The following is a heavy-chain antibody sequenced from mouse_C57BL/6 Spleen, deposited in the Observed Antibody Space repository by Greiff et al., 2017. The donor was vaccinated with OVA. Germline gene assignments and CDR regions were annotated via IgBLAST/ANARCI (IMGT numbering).Heavy chain of an antibody. CDR3: ARSEYYGSSHWYFDV. J-gene: IGHJ1*03. CDR1: GYTFTDYY. D-gene: IGHD1-1*01. V-gene: IGHV1-26*01. CDR2: INPNNGGT. Sequence: EFQLQQSGPELVKPGASVKISCKASGYTFTDYYMNWVKQSHGKSLEWIGDINPNNGGTSYNQKFKGKATLTVDKSSSTAYMELRSLTSEDSAVYYCARSEYYGSSHWYFDVWGTGTTVTVSS.